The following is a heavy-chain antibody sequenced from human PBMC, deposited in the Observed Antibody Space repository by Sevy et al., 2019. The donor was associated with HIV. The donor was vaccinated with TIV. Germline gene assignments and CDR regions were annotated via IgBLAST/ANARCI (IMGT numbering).Heavy chain of an antibody. Sequence: SETLSLTCAVYGGSFSGYYWSWIRQPPGKGLEWIGEINHSGSTNYNPSLKSRVTISVDTSKNHFSLNLSSVTAADTXVYDCARGRRYCSSTSCYSLNAFPPANHNYYYMDVRGKGTTVTVSS. CDR3: ARGRRYCSSTSCYSLNAFPPANHNYYYMDV. J-gene: IGHJ6*03. CDR2: INHSGST. V-gene: IGHV4-34*01. D-gene: IGHD2-2*01. CDR1: GGSFSGYY.